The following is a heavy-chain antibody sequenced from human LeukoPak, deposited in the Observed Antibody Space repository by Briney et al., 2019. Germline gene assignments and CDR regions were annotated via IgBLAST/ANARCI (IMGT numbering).Heavy chain of an antibody. V-gene: IGHV3-23*01. CDR2: ISGSGGDT. D-gene: IGHD4/OR15-4a*01. CDR1: GFTFSSYA. J-gene: IGHJ4*02. CDR3: AKARGATYGTYYFDY. Sequence: GGPLRLSCAAFGFTFSSYAMNWVRQAPGKGLEWVSISGSGGDTYYADSVKGRFTISRDNSKNTLYLQMNSLRAEDTAVYYCAKARGATYGTYYFDYWGQGTLVTVSS.